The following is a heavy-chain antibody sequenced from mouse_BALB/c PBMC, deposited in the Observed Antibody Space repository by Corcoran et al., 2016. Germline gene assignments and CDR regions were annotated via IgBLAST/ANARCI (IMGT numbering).Heavy chain of an antibody. J-gene: IGHJ2*01. D-gene: IGHD2-1*01. CDR2: IDPANGST. CDR1: GFNIKDTY. CDR3: GRSREGNYVVY. V-gene: IGHV14-3*02. Sequence: EVQLQQSGAELVKPGASVTLSCTASGFNIKDTYMHWVKQRPEQGLEWIGRIDPANGSTKYDPKFQGKATMTADTSSNTVYLQLSSLTSEATAVYYCGRSREGNYVVYWGQGTTLTVSS.